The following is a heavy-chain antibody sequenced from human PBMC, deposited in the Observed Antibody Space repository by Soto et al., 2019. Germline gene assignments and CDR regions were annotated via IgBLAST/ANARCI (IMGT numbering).Heavy chain of an antibody. D-gene: IGHD3-9*01. CDR3: ARTRYFDWLSPFDY. J-gene: IGHJ4*02. V-gene: IGHV4-34*01. CDR2: INHSGST. Sequence: SETLSLTCAGYGGSLSGYYWGWIRQPPGKGLEWIGEINHSGSTNYNPSLKSRVTISVDTSKNQFSLKLSSVTAVDTAVYYCARTRYFDWLSPFDYWGQGTLVTVS. CDR1: GGSLSGYY.